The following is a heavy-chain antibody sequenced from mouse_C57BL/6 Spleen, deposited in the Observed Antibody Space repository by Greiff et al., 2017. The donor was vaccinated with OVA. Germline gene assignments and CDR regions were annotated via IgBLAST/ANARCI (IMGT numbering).Heavy chain of an antibody. D-gene: IGHD1-3*01. Sequence: QVHLKQSGPELVKPGASVTISCKASCYAFSSSWMNWVQQRPGQGLEWIGRIYPGDGDTNYTGKFKGNATLAADKSSRTAYMQLSSLTSEDSAVYYWVRSGDDGAWFAYWGQGTLVTVSA. V-gene: IGHV1-82*01. CDR3: VRSGDDGAWFAY. CDR2: IYPGDGDT. CDR1: CYAFSSSW. J-gene: IGHJ3*01.